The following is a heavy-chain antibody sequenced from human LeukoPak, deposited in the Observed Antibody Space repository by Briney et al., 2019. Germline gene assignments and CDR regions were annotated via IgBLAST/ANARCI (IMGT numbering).Heavy chain of an antibody. CDR1: GYSITNDYY. CDR3: ARVHSWSGPDY. CDR2: VYHGGST. J-gene: IGHJ4*01. V-gene: IGHV4-38-2*02. D-gene: IGHD3-3*02. Sequence: KTSETLSLTGTVSGYSITNDYYWGWIRQPPGKGLEWIGSVYHGGSTYHNPSLRSRVTIFVDTSKNQFSLTLRSVTAADTAVYFCARVHSWSGPDYWGQGTLVTVSS.